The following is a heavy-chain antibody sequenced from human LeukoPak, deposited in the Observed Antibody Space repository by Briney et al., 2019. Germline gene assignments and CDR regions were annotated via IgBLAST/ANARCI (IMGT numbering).Heavy chain of an antibody. V-gene: IGHV3-30*18. CDR2: ISYDGSNK. CDR1: GFTFSSYG. J-gene: IGHJ4*02. CDR3: AKDAQRVEMATGPDY. D-gene: IGHD5-24*01. Sequence: GGSLRLSCAASGFTFSSYGMHWVRQAPGKGLEWVAVISYDGSNKYYADSVKGRFTISRDNSKNTLYLQMNSPRAEDTAVYYCAKDAQRVEMATGPDYWGQGTLVTVSS.